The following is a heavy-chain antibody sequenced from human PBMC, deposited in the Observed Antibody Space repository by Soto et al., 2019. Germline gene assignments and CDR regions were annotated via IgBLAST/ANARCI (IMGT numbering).Heavy chain of an antibody. V-gene: IGHV3-23*01. Sequence: EVQLLESGGGLVQPGGSLRLSCAASGFTFNNYAMTWVRQAPGTGLGWVSAISGGGDTTSYADSVKGGFTVSRDGSKNTLYLQMSSLRAEDTALYYCAKGRGGSGSLTPRVDFWGQGTLVTVSS. CDR3: AKGRGGSGSLTPRVDF. CDR1: GFTFNNYA. CDR2: ISGGGDTT. D-gene: IGHD3-10*01. J-gene: IGHJ4*02.